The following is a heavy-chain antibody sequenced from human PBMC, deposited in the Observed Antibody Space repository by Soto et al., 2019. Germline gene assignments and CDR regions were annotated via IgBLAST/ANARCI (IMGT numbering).Heavy chain of an antibody. CDR2: IYNSGST. CDR1: GGSISSGGYY. D-gene: IGHD3-10*01. CDR3: ARGTGSYDY. Sequence: PSETLSLTCTVSGGSISSGGYYWSWIRQHPGKGLEWIEYIYNSGSTYYNPSLKSRVIISVDTSKNQFSLKLSSVTAADTAVYYCARGTGSYDYWGQGTLVTVSS. V-gene: IGHV4-31*03. J-gene: IGHJ4*02.